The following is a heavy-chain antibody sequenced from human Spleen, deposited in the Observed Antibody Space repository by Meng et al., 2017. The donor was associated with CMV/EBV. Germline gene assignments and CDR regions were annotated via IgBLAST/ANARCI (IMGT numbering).Heavy chain of an antibody. V-gene: IGHV1-2*02. CDR1: GYTFTGYY. CDR3: ARDIVREYYFDY. J-gene: IGHJ4*02. D-gene: IGHD2-8*01. CDR2: INPNSGGT. Sequence: ASVKVSCKASGYTFTGYYMHWVRQAPGQGLEWMGWINPNSGGTNYAQKFQGRVTMTRDTSISTAYMELSRLRSDDTAVYYCARDIVREYYFDYWGQGTLVTVSS.